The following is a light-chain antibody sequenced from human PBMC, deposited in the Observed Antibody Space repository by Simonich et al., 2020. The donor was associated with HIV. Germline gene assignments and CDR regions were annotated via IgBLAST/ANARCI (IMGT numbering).Light chain of an antibody. CDR2: AAS. Sequence: DIQMTQSPSAMSASVGDRVTITCRASQGISNNLAWVQQEPGKVPKRLIYAASTLHSGIPSRFSGSGSGTEFTLTISSLQPEDFATYYCLQHNSFPFTFGPGTKVDIK. V-gene: IGKV1-17*03. J-gene: IGKJ3*01. CDR3: LQHNSFPFT. CDR1: QGISNN.